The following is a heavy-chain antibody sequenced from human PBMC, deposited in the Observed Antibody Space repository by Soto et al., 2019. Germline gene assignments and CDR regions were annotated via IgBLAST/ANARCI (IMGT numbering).Heavy chain of an antibody. Sequence: QVQLVESGGGVVQPGRSLRLSCAASGFTFRSYAMHWVRQAPGKGLEWVAAISFDGSNKYYAGSVKGRFTISRDNSENTLYLQMNGLRPEDTAVYYCATVPYFVTRVQVGIYYFDYWGQGTLVTVSS. CDR1: GFTFRSYA. CDR2: ISFDGSNK. V-gene: IGHV3-30*03. CDR3: ATVPYFVTRVQVGIYYFDY. J-gene: IGHJ4*02. D-gene: IGHD2-21*01.